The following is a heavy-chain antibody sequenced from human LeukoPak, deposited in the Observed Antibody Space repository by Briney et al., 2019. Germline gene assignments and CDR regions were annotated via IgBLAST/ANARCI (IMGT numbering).Heavy chain of an antibody. V-gene: IGHV4-38-2*02. D-gene: IGHD3-16*01. CDR2: IYYSGST. J-gene: IGHJ6*02. CDR3: ARGVGMDV. CDR1: GFSINIGYY. Sequence: SETLSLTCNVSGFSINIGYYWGWIRQPPGKGLEWIGSIYYSGSTYYNPSLKSRVTISVDTSKNQFSLKLSSVTAADTAVYYCARGVGMDVWGQGTTVTVSS.